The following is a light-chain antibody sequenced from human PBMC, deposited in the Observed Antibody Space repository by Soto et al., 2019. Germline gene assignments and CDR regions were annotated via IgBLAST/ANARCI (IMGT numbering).Light chain of an antibody. CDR1: QSVSRSY. CDR3: QQYAYWPET. J-gene: IGKJ1*01. V-gene: IGKV3-20*01. Sequence: IGLTQSPATLALTPVYGVXNSSRASQSVSRSYLAWYQQKPGQAPRLLIYGASSRATGIPDRFSGSGSGTDFTLTISRLEPEDFAVYYCQQYAYWPETFGQGTKVDIK. CDR2: GAS.